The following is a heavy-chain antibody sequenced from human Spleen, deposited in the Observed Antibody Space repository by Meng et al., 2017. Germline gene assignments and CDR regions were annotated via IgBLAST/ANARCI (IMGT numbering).Heavy chain of an antibody. V-gene: IGHV1-69*06. Sequence: SVKVSCKASGVTFSSYAIHWVRQAPGQGLDWMGGLIPLFGTANYAQTFQGRITITADTSTNTAYMELSSLRSEDTAVYYCARDQYGKRSIVGATYFDYWGQGTLVTVSS. CDR3: ARDQYGKRSIVGATYFDY. D-gene: IGHD1-26*01. J-gene: IGHJ4*02. CDR2: LIPLFGTA. CDR1: GVTFSSYA.